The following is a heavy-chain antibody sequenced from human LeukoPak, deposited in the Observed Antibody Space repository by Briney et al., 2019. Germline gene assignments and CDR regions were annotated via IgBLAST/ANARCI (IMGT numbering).Heavy chain of an antibody. CDR2: IYPGDSDT. J-gene: IGHJ4*02. CDR1: GYSFTSYW. Sequence: GESLKISCKGSGYSFTSYWIGWGRQMPGKGLEWMGIIYPGDSDTRYSPSFQGQVTISADKSISTAYLQWSSLKASDTAMYYCARALTVVVPAAGGEFDYWGQGTLVTVSS. D-gene: IGHD2-2*01. CDR3: ARALTVVVPAAGGEFDY. V-gene: IGHV5-51*01.